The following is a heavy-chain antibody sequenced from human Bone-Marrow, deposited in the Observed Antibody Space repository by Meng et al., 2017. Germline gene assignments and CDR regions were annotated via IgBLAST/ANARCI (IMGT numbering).Heavy chain of an antibody. CDR2: IYYSGST. Sequence: QRQLQESGPGLVKPSQTLSLTCTVSGGSISSGGYYWNWIRQQPGKGLEWIGYIYYSGSTYYNPSLKSRITISVDTSKNHFSLKLSSVTAADTAVYYCASLYGVVGASWFDPWGQGTLVTVSS. CDR1: GGSISSGGYY. V-gene: IGHV4-31*03. D-gene: IGHD1-26*01. J-gene: IGHJ5*02. CDR3: ASLYGVVGASWFDP.